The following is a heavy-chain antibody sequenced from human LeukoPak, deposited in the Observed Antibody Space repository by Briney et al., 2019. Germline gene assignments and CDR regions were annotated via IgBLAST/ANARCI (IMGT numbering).Heavy chain of an antibody. Sequence: ASVKVSCKTSGYSFTDYYMHWVRQAPGQGLEWMGWINPNSGGTSSAQKFQGRVTMTRDTSITTVYMEVSWLTSDDTAIYFCARADRLHGGPYLIGPWGQGTLVTVSS. D-gene: IGHD2-21*01. J-gene: IGHJ5*02. CDR1: GYSFTDYY. CDR2: INPNSGGT. CDR3: ARADRLHGGPYLIGP. V-gene: IGHV1-2*02.